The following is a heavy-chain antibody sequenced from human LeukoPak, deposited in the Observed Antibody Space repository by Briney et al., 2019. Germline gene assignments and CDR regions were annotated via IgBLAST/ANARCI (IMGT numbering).Heavy chain of an antibody. CDR3: ARNSGSYNYYYYYMDV. CDR1: GGTFSSYA. CDR2: IIPIFGTA. Sequence: SVKVSCKASGGTFSSYAISWVRQAPGQGLEWMGGIIPIFGTANYAQKFQGRVTITADESTSTAYMELSSLRSEDTAVYYCARNSGSYNYYYYYMDVWGKGTTVTISS. V-gene: IGHV1-69*13. J-gene: IGHJ6*03. D-gene: IGHD1-26*01.